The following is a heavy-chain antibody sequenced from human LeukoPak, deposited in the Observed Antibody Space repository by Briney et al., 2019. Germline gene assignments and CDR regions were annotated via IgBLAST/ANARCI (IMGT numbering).Heavy chain of an antibody. CDR1: GGSISSGGCY. CDR2: IYHSGST. J-gene: IGHJ5*02. Sequence: SETLSLTCTVSGGSISSGGCYWSWIRQPPGKGLEWIGYIYHSGSTYYNPSLKSRVTISVDRSKNQFSLKLSSVTAADTAVYYCARVGGYQLPHWFDPWGQGTLVTVSS. CDR3: ARVGGYQLPHWFDP. V-gene: IGHV4-30-2*01. D-gene: IGHD2-2*01.